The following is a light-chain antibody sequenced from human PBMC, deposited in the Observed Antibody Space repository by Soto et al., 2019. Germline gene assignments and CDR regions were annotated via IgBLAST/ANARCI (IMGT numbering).Light chain of an antibody. Sequence: LVMTQSPATLPVSPGERATLSCRTSQSVNSHLAWYQHKPGQAPRLLIYGASSRATGIPTRFSGSGSGTEFTLIIYSLQCEDFAIYVCGQPNNRPGTFGGGTKV. J-gene: IGKJ4*01. CDR2: GAS. V-gene: IGKV3-15*01. CDR1: QSVNSH. CDR3: GQPNNRPGT.